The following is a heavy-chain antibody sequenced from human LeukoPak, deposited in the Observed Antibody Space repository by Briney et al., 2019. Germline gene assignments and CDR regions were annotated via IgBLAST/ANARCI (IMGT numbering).Heavy chain of an antibody. V-gene: IGHV3-23*01. CDR3: AKDSRTTYDSSWLYYFDS. J-gene: IGHJ4*02. CDR1: GLTFSNYG. CDR2: ISGSGEST. Sequence: GGSLRLSCAASGLTFSNYGMAWVRQAPGKGLEWVSAISGSGESTYNADSVKGRFTISRDNSKNTLYLQMNRLRAEDTAVYYCAKDSRTTYDSSWLYYFDSWGQGTLVSVSS. D-gene: IGHD6-13*01.